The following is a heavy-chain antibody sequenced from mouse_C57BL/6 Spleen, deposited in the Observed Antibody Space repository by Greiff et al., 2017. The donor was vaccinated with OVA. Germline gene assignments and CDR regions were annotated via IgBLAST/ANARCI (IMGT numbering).Heavy chain of an antibody. J-gene: IGHJ4*01. CDR2: IWSGGST. D-gene: IGHD2-3*01. Sequence: VQRVESGPGLVQPSQSLSITCTVSGFSLTSYGVHWVRQSPGKGLEWLGGIWSGGSTDYNAAFISRLSISKDNSKSQVFFKMNSLQADDTAIYYCARNSLPLMVTTAMDYWGQGTSVTVSS. CDR3: ARNSLPLMVTTAMDY. V-gene: IGHV2-2*01. CDR1: GFSLTSYG.